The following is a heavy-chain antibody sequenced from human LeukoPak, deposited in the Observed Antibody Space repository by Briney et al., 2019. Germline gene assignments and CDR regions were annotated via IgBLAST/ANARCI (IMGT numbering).Heavy chain of an antibody. CDR2: INPNTGGT. V-gene: IGHV1-2*06. D-gene: IGHD6-19*01. CDR3: ARERMAGTLYYYYYYYMDV. Sequence: EASVKVSCKASGYTFTGYYMNWVRQAPGQGLEWMGRINPNTGGTNYAQNFQGSVTMTRDTSITTVYMELSSLRSEDTAVYYCARERMAGTLYYYYYYYMDVWGKGTTVTVSS. J-gene: IGHJ6*03. CDR1: GYTFTGYY.